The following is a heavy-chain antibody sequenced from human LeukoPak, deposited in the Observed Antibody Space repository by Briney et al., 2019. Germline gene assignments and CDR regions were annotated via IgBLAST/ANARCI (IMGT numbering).Heavy chain of an antibody. Sequence: SETLSLTCTVSGDSISSYYWSWIRQPPGKGLEWIGCIYYSGNTNYNPSLKSRVTISIDTSKNQFSLKLSSVTAADTAVYYCARDYAFDIWGQGAMVTVSS. CDR2: IYYSGNT. CDR3: ARDYAFDI. CDR1: GDSISSYY. J-gene: IGHJ3*02. V-gene: IGHV4-59*01.